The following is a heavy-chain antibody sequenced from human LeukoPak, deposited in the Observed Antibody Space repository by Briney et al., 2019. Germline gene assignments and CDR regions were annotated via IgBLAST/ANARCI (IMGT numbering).Heavy chain of an antibody. V-gene: IGHV3-23*01. CDR3: ARAGFWEGTGVGGKDY. J-gene: IGHJ4*02. CDR2: ISGSGGST. Sequence: GGTLRLSCAASGFTFSSYGMSWVRQAPGKGLEWVSAISGSGGSTYYADSVKGRFTISRDNSKNTLYLQMNSLRAEDTAVYYCARAGFWEGTGVGGKDYWGQGTLVTVSS. D-gene: IGHD3-3*01. CDR1: GFTFSSYG.